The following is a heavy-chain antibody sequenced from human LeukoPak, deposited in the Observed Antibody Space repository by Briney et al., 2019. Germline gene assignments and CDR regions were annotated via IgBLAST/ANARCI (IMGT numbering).Heavy chain of an antibody. Sequence: GGSVRLSCAASGFTFSSYSMNWVRQAPGKGLEWVAAISGSGRDTNYADSVKGRFTISRDDSKNTLYLEMKSLRAEDTAVYYCSRLWPAASSSRFDFWGQGTLVTVSS. CDR1: GFTFSSYS. D-gene: IGHD3/OR15-3a*01. CDR3: SRLWPAASSSRFDF. V-gene: IGHV3-23*01. J-gene: IGHJ4*02. CDR2: ISGSGRDT.